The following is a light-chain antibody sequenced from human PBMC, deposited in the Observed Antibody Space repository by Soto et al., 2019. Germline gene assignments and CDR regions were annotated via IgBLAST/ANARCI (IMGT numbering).Light chain of an antibody. CDR1: SSNIGNNY. CDR3: GTWDSSLSAGV. J-gene: IGLJ2*01. Sequence: QSVLTQPPSVSAAPGQKVTISCSGSSSNIGNNYVSWYQQHPGTAPNLLIYDNSKRPSGIPDRFSGSKSGTSATLGSTGLQTGDEADYYCGTWDSSLSAGVFGGGTQLTVL. V-gene: IGLV1-51*01. CDR2: DNS.